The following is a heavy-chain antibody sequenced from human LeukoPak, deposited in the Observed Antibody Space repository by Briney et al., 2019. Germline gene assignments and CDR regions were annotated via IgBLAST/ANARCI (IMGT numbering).Heavy chain of an antibody. J-gene: IGHJ6*03. CDR3: AKDLLWFGGIKAPSSYYMDV. V-gene: IGHV3-23*01. CDR1: GFTFSSYA. Sequence: GSLRLSCAASGFTFSSYAMSWVRQAPGKGLEWVSAISGSGGSTYYADSVKGQFTISRDNSKNTLYLQMNSLRAEDTAVYYCAKDLLWFGGIKAPSSYYMDVWGKGTTVTVSS. D-gene: IGHD3-10*01. CDR2: ISGSGGST.